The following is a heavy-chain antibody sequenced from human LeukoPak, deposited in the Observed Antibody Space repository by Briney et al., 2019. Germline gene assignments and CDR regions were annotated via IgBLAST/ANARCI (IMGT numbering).Heavy chain of an antibody. CDR1: GFTFSSYG. J-gene: IGHJ2*01. CDR3: ARDQCSGSCWVVEPDWYFDL. Sequence: GGSLRLSCAASGFTFSSYGMHWVRQAPGKGLEWVAFIRYDGSNKYYADSVKGRFTISRDNSKNTLYLQMNSLRAEDTAVYYCARDQCSGSCWVVEPDWYFDLWGRGTLVTVSS. V-gene: IGHV3-30*02. D-gene: IGHD2-15*01. CDR2: IRYDGSNK.